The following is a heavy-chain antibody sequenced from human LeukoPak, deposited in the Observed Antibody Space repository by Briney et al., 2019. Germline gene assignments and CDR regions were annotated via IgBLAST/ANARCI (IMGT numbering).Heavy chain of an antibody. CDR1: AASISSGDDD. V-gene: IGHV4-30-4*08. Sequence: SQTLSLTCTVSAASISSGDDDWSWLRQPPGTGLEWIGYIYYRGSTYYNPSLKSRVTISVDTSKNQFSLKLSSVTAADTAVYYCARENHDCSSTSCYEEAGSRFDYWGQGTLVTVSS. D-gene: IGHD2-2*01. J-gene: IGHJ4*02. CDR2: IYYRGST. CDR3: ARENHDCSSTSCYEEAGSRFDY.